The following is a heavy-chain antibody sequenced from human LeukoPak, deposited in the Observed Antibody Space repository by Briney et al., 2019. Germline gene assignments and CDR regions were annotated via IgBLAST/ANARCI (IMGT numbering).Heavy chain of an antibody. CDR2: IDPSDSYT. D-gene: IGHD4-17*01. Sequence: GESLKISCRGSGYSFTTYWISWVRQMPGKGLEWMGRIDPSDSYTNYSPSFQGHVTISGDKSVSTAYLQWSSLKASDTAMYYCARHTGDAFDIWGQGTMVTVSS. CDR1: GYSFTTYW. V-gene: IGHV5-10-1*01. CDR3: ARHTGDAFDI. J-gene: IGHJ3*02.